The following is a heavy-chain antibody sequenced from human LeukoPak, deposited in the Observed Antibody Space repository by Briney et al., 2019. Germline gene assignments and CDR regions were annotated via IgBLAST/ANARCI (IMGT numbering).Heavy chain of an antibody. V-gene: IGHV1-3*01. CDR1: GYTFTSYA. CDR3: ARDGNDYGDYVGWFDP. Sequence: GASVKVSCKASGYTFTSYAMHWVRQAPGQRLEWMGWSNAGNGNTKYSQKFQGRVTITRDTSASTAYMELSSLRSEDTAVYYCARDGNDYGDYVGWFDPWGQGTLVTVSS. CDR2: SNAGNGNT. D-gene: IGHD4-17*01. J-gene: IGHJ5*02.